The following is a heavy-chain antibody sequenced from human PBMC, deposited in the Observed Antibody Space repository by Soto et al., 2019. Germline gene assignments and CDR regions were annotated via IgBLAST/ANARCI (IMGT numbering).Heavy chain of an antibody. V-gene: IGHV3-30-3*01. CDR3: SPGPRHSSGYDLYWYFDL. J-gene: IGHJ2*01. CDR2: ISYDGSNK. D-gene: IGHD3-22*01. CDR1: GFTFSSYA. Sequence: GGSLRLSCAASGFTFSSYAMYWVRQAPGKGLEWVAVISYDGSNKYYADSVKGRFTISGDNSKNTLYLQMNSLRAEDTAVYYCSPGPRHSSGYDLYWYFDLWGRGARVTVSS.